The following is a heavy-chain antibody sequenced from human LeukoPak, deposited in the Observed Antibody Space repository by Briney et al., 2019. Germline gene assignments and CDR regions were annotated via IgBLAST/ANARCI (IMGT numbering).Heavy chain of an antibody. CDR3: ARGPEQWLPPFDY. CDR2: INPNSGGT. Sequence: ASVKVSCKASGYTFTGYYMYWVRQAPGQGLEWMGRINPNSGGTNYAQKFQGRVTMTRDTSISTAYMELSRLRSDDTAMYYCARGPEQWLPPFDYWGQGTLVTVSS. CDR1: GYTFTGYY. V-gene: IGHV1-2*06. D-gene: IGHD6-19*01. J-gene: IGHJ4*02.